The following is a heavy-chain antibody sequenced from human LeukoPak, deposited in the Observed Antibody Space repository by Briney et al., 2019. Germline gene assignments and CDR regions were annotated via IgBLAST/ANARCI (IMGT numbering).Heavy chain of an antibody. CDR2: ISPSGGST. V-gene: IGHV3-23*01. CDR3: AKGGGGTFPLDY. CDR1: GFTFSSYA. D-gene: IGHD1-1*01. J-gene: IGHJ4*02. Sequence: GGSLRLSCAASGFTFSSYAMNCLRQAPGKGLEWVSAISPSGGSTYYADSVKGRFTISRDNSQLYLQMTSLRAEDTAVYYCAKGGGGTFPLDYWGQGTLVTVSS.